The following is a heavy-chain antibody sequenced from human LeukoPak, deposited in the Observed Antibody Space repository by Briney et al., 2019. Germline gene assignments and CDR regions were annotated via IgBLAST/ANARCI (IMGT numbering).Heavy chain of an antibody. J-gene: IGHJ4*02. CDR2: IYYTGST. CDR3: ARDRPGGSSLDY. V-gene: IGHV4-61*01. D-gene: IGHD6-13*01. CDR1: GGSISSSSYY. Sequence: SETLSLTCTISGGSISSSSYYWGWIRQSPGKGLEWIGYIYYTGSTNYNPSLKSRVTISVDTSKNQFSLKLSSVTAADTAVYYCARDRPGGSSLDYWGQGTLVTVSS.